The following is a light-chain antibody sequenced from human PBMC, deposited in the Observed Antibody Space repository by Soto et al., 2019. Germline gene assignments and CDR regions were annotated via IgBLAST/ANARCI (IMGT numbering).Light chain of an antibody. CDR2: NNN. CDR1: SSNIGGNP. V-gene: IGLV1-44*01. CDR3: AAWHDSLNGPV. Sequence: QSVLTQPPSASGTPGQRVTISCSGSSSNIGGNPVNWYQQLPGTAPKLLIYNNNQRPSGVPDRFSGSKSGTSASLAISGLQYEDAADYYCAAWHDSLNGPVFGGGTKVTVL. J-gene: IGLJ3*02.